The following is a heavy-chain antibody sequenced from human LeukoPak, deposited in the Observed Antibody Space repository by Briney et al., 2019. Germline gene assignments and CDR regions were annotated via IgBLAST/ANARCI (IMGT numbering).Heavy chain of an antibody. V-gene: IGHV4-39*07. Sequence: SETLSLTCTVSGGSISSSSYYWGWIRQLPGKGLEWIGSIYYRGSTYYNPSLKSRVTISLDTSTNQFSLRLSSVTAADTAVYYCARVPYSSGWYGASNWFDPWGQGTLVTVSS. CDR3: ARVPYSSGWYGASNWFDP. CDR2: IYYRGST. D-gene: IGHD6-19*01. CDR1: GGSISSSSYY. J-gene: IGHJ5*02.